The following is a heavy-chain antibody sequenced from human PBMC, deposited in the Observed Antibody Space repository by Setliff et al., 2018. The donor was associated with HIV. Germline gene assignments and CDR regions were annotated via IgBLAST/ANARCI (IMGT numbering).Heavy chain of an antibody. Sequence: PSETLSLTCTVSGGSINSGDYFWSWIRQHPGKGLEWIGYTYSRGTSYYHPSLNNRVTMSLNTSKNHFSLKVDSVTAADTAVYYCARVQMAYAAFDVWGQGTMVTVSS. CDR3: ARVQMAYAAFDV. CDR2: TYSRGTS. J-gene: IGHJ3*01. D-gene: IGHD4-17*01. V-gene: IGHV4-31*03. CDR1: GGSINSGDYF.